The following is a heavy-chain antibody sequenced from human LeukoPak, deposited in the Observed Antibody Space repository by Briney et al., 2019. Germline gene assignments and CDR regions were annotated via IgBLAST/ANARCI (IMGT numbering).Heavy chain of an antibody. CDR1: GGSFSGYY. CDR3: ASQPDSLNAFDI. Sequence: SETLSLTCAVYGGSFSGYYWSWIRQPPGKGLEWIGEINHSGSTNHNPSLKSRVTISVDTSKNQFSLKLSSVTAADTAVYYCASQPDSLNAFDIWGQGTMVTVSS. D-gene: IGHD3-9*01. V-gene: IGHV4-34*01. CDR2: INHSGST. J-gene: IGHJ3*02.